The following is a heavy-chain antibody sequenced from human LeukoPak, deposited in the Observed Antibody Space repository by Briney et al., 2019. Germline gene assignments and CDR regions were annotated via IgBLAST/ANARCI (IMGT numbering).Heavy chain of an antibody. CDR3: ARDPYSGNYGTYYYYYMDV. Sequence: PGGSLRLSCADSGFTFSNYNMNWVRQAPGKAMEWVSSITSSGTYTFYADSVKGRFTISRDNAKSSLYLQMDSLGPEDTAVYYCARDPYSGNYGTYYYYYMDVWGKGTTVTISS. D-gene: IGHD1-26*01. V-gene: IGHV3-21*01. J-gene: IGHJ6*03. CDR1: GFTFSNYN. CDR2: ITSSGTYT.